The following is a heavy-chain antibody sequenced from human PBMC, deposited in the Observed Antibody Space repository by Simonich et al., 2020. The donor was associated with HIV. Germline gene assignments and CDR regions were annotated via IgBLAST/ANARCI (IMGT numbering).Heavy chain of an antibody. CDR3: ARRPMVVKAYYFDY. V-gene: IGHV5-51*01. CDR1: GYSFTSYC. J-gene: IGHJ4*02. CDR2: IFPGDSDT. Sequence: EVQLVQSGAEVKKPGESLKISCKGSGYSFTSYCIGWVRQMPGKGLEWMVIIFPGDSDTRTSPSFQGQVTISADKSISTAYLQWSSLKASDTAMYYCARRPMVVKAYYFDYWGQGTLVTVSS. D-gene: IGHD2-15*01.